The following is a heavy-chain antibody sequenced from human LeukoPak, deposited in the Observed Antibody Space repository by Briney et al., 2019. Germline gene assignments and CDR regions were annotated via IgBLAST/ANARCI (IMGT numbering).Heavy chain of an antibody. CDR2: IIPILGIA. D-gene: IGHD2-2*02. V-gene: IGHV1-69*04. J-gene: IGHJ4*02. Sequence: GSSVKVSCKASGGTFSSYAISWVRQTPGQGLEWMGRIIPILGIANYAQKFQGRVTITADKSTSTAYMELSSLRSEDTAVYYCARDLYLFDYWGQGTLVTVSS. CDR3: ARDLYLFDY. CDR1: GGTFSSYA.